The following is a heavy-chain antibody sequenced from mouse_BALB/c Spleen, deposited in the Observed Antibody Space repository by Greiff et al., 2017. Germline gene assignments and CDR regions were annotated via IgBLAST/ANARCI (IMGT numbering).Heavy chain of an antibody. CDR2: ISSGGSYT. CDR3: TRSLPGPFAY. Sequence: EVMLVESGGGLVKPGGSLKLSCAASGFTFSSYTMSWVRQTPEKRLEWVATISSGGSYTYYPDSVKGRFTISRDNAKNTLYLQMSSLKSEDTAMYYCTRSLPGPFAYWGQGTLVTVSA. J-gene: IGHJ3*01. V-gene: IGHV5-6-4*01. CDR1: GFTFSSYT.